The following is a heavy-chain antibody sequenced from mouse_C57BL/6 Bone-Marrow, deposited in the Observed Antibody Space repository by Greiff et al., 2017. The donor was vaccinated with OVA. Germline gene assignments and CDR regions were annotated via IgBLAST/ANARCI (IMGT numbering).Heavy chain of an antibody. V-gene: IGHV1-7*01. D-gene: IGHD2-3*01. CDR1: GYTFTSYW. Sequence: VQLQQSGADLAKPGASVKLSCKASGYTFTSYWMHWVKQRPGQGLEWIGYINPSSGYPKYNQKFKDKATLTADKSSSTAYMQLSSLTYEDSAVYYCARGGWLLPYAMDYWGQGTSVTVSS. CDR2: INPSSGYP. J-gene: IGHJ4*01. CDR3: ARGGWLLPYAMDY.